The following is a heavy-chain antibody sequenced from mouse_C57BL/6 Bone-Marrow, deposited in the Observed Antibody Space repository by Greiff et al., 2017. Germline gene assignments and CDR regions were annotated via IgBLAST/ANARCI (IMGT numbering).Heavy chain of an antibody. CDR2: ISYDGSN. J-gene: IGHJ3*01. Sequence: DVKLQESGPGLVKPSQSLSLTCSVTGYSITSGYYWNWIRQFPGNKLEWMGYISYDGSNNYNPSLKNRISITRDTSKNQFFLKLNSVTTEDTATYYCARDPPYYYGSRTWFAYWGQGTLVTVSA. V-gene: IGHV3-6*01. D-gene: IGHD1-1*01. CDR1: GYSITSGYY. CDR3: ARDPPYYYGSRTWFAY.